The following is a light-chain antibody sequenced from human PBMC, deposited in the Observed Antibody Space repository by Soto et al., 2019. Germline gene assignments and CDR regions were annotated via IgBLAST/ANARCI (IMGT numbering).Light chain of an antibody. CDR1: QTVSRY. CDR3: QQRSNWPSLT. V-gene: IGKV3-11*01. J-gene: IGKJ4*01. CDR2: DAS. Sequence: IVLTQSPATLSLSPGERATLSCRASQTVSRYLAWYQHKPGQAPRLLISDASNRATGIPARFSGSGSETDFTLTISSLEPEDSAVYYCQQRSNWPSLTFGGGTKVDIK.